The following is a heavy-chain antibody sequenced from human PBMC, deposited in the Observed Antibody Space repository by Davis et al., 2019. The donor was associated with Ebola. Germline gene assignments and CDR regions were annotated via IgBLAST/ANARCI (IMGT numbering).Heavy chain of an antibody. CDR3: ARDSSGVVGANDFDY. CDR2: INPNSGGT. Sequence: ASVKVSCKASGYTFTSYDINWVRQAPGQGLEWMGRINPNSGGTNYAQKFQGRVTMTRDTSISTAYMELSRLRSDDTAVYFRARDSSGVVGANDFDYWGQGTLVTVSS. J-gene: IGHJ4*02. V-gene: IGHV1-2*06. CDR1: GYTFTSYD. D-gene: IGHD1-26*01.